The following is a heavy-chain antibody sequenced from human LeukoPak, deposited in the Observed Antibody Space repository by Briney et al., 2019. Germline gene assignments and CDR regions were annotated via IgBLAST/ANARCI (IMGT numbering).Heavy chain of an antibody. CDR2: IKQDGSEK. Sequence: GGSLRLSCAAAGFTFSSYWMSWVRQAPGKGLEWVAIIKQDGSEKCYVDSVKGRFTISRDNAKNSLFLQMNSLSAEDTAVSYCAIYRGMDAWGQGTTVTVSS. CDR3: AIYRGMDA. J-gene: IGHJ6*02. V-gene: IGHV3-7*01. CDR1: GFTFSSYW.